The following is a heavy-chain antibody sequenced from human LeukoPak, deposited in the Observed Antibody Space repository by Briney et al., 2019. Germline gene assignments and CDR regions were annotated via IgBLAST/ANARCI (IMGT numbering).Heavy chain of an antibody. CDR2: IYTSGST. D-gene: IGHD3-10*01. CDR3: ARLRYYGSGSYPMTGNWFDP. V-gene: IGHV4-4*07. Sequence: SETLSLTCTVSGGSISSYYWSWIRQPAGKGLEWIGRIYTSGSTNHNPSLKSRVTMSVDTSKNQFSLKLSSVTAADTAVYYCARLRYYGSGSYPMTGNWFDPWGQGTLVTVSS. J-gene: IGHJ5*02. CDR1: GGSISSYY.